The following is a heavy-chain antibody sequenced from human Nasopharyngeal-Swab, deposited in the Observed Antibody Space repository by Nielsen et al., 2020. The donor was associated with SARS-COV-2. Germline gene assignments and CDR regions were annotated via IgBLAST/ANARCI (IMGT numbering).Heavy chain of an antibody. D-gene: IGHD4-17*01. V-gene: IGHV3-21*01. J-gene: IGHJ4*02. CDR3: ARMGPPLATVTTGDY. Sequence: GESLKISCVASGFTFSSYGMNWVRQAPGKGLEWVSSISSSTYIYYADSVKGRFTISRDSAQNSLYLQMSSLRAEDTAVYYCARMGPPLATVTTGDYWGQGTLVTVSS. CDR1: GFTFSSYG. CDR2: ISSSTYI.